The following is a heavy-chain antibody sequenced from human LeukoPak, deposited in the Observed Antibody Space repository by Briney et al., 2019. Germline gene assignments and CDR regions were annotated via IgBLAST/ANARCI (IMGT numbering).Heavy chain of an antibody. D-gene: IGHD2-2*01. CDR2: IYNSGST. CDR1: GGSISSYY. V-gene: IGHV4-59*01. J-gene: IGHJ3*02. Sequence: SETLSLTCTVSGGSISSYYWSWIRQPPGKGLGWIGYIYNSGSTNYNPSLKSRVTISVATSKNQFSLKLSSVTAADTAVYYCARELGQYFSSTSCYGYSFDIWGQGTMVTVSS. CDR3: ARELGQYFSSTSCYGYSFDI.